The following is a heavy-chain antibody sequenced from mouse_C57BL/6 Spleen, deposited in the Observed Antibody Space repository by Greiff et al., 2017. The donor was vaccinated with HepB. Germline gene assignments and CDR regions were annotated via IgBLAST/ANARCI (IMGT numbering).Heavy chain of an antibody. V-gene: IGHV1-69*01. Sequence: QVQLKQPGAELVMPGASVKLSCKASGYTFTSYWMHWVKQRPGQGLEWIGEIDPSDSYTNYNQKFKGKSTLTVDKSSSTAYMQLSSLTSEDSAVYYCARLGTTTVVATGDYWGQGTTLTVSS. CDR2: IDPSDSYT. CDR3: ARLGTTTVVATGDY. J-gene: IGHJ2*01. CDR1: GYTFTSYW. D-gene: IGHD1-1*01.